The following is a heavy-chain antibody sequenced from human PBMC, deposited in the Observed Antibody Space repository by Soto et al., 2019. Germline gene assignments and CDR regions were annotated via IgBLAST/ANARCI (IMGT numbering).Heavy chain of an antibody. CDR3: TRGGYSSGWYSGY. D-gene: IGHD6-19*01. J-gene: IGHJ4*02. CDR1: GFTVSTNY. Sequence: EVQLVESGGGLVQPGGSLRLSCAASGFTVSTNYMSWVRQAPGKGLEWVSLIYSGGSTYYADSVKGRFTISRDNSKNTLYLQMNSLRAEDTAVYYCTRGGYSSGWYSGYWGQGILVTVSS. CDR2: IYSGGST. V-gene: IGHV3-66*01.